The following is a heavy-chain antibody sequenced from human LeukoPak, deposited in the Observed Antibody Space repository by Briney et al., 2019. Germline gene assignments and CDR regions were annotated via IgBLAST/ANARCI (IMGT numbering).Heavy chain of an antibody. J-gene: IGHJ6*04. CDR3: ARDALGYGGQNYGMDV. D-gene: IGHD5-12*01. Sequence: GGSLRLSCAASGSTVSSNYMSWVRQAPGKGLEWVSVIYSGGSTYYADSVKGRSTVSRDNSKNTLYLQMNSLRAEDTAVYYCARDALGYGGQNYGMDVWGKGATVTVSS. V-gene: IGHV3-53*01. CDR1: GSTVSSNY. CDR2: IYSGGST.